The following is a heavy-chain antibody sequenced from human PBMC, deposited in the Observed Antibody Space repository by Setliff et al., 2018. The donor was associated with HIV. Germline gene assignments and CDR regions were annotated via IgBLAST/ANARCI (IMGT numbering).Heavy chain of an antibody. J-gene: IGHJ4*02. V-gene: IGHV4-4*07. D-gene: IGHD5-18*01. CDR3: ARVARYSYGSFES. CDR2: IYTTGST. Sequence: PSETLSLTCTVSGGSMSTYYWSWIRQPPGKGLEWIGHIYTTGSTNYNASLKSRLTMSIDTSKSQFSLRLTSVTAADTAVYYCARVARYSYGSFESWGQGTLVTVSS. CDR1: GGSMSTYY.